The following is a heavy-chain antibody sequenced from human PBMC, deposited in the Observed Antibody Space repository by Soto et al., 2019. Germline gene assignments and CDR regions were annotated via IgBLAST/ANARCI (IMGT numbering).Heavy chain of an antibody. D-gene: IGHD3-22*01. CDR2: ISYDGSNK. Sequence: GGSLRLSCAASGLSFSSYAIHWVRQAPGKGLEWVAVISYDGSNKYYADSVKGRFTISRDNSKNTLYLQMNSLRAEDTAVYYCAAITMIVAYAFDIWGQGTMVTVSS. CDR1: GLSFSSYA. J-gene: IGHJ3*02. V-gene: IGHV3-30-3*01. CDR3: AAITMIVAYAFDI.